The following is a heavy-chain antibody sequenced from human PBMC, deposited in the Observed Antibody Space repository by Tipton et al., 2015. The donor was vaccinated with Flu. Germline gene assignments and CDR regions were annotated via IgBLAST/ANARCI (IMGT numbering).Heavy chain of an antibody. CDR1: GDSINNNY. J-gene: IGHJ2*01. V-gene: IGHV4-4*07. Sequence: TLSLTCTVSGDSINNNYWSWVRQPAGKGLEWIGRLRTSWGSTYNSSLKSRVTMSFDTSKNQFSLKLSSVTAADTAVYYCARSGSYHHYYFDLWGRGTLVSVSS. D-gene: IGHD1-26*01. CDR3: ARSGSYHHYYFDL. CDR2: LRTSWGS.